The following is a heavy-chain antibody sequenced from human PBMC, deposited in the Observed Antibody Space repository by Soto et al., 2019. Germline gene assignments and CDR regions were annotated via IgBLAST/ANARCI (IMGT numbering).Heavy chain of an antibody. V-gene: IGHV1-8*01. CDR3: ARIADCSTTSCSLPSRFHIRGYYYYYGLDV. CDR2: MNPNSGNT. CDR1: GYTFTSYD. D-gene: IGHD2-2*01. J-gene: IGHJ6*02. Sequence: ASVKVSCKASGYTFTSYDINWVRQATGQGLEWMGWMNPNSGNTDYAQKFQGRVTMTRNTSISTAYMEMSSLRSDDTAVYYCARIADCSTTSCSLPSRFHIRGYYYYYGLDVWGQGTMVTVSS.